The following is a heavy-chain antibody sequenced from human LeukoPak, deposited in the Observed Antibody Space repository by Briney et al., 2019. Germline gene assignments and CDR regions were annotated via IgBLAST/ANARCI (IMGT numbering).Heavy chain of an antibody. J-gene: IGHJ4*02. CDR2: ISSSSSYM. D-gene: IGHD3-3*01. Sequence: PGGSLRLSCAVAGFGFSSYSMVWVRQAPGKGLEWGSSISSSSSYMFYANSVKGRFTISRDNAKNSVYLQMNSLRADDTAVYFCARLNDFGRIFDYWGQGTLVTVSS. V-gene: IGHV3-21*06. CDR1: GFGFSSYS. CDR3: ARLNDFGRIFDY.